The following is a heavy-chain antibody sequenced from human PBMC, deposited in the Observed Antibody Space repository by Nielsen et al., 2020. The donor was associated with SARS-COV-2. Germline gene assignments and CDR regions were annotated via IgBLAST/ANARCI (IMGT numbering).Heavy chain of an antibody. CDR1: GYTFTSYD. Sequence: ASVKVSCKASGYTFTSYDINWVRQAPGQGLEWMGWISVYSGNTNYAQKLQARVTMTRDTSTSTAYMELRSLRSDDTAVYYCARGLFQGYSSTWPNWGQGTLVTVSS. CDR2: ISVYSGNT. D-gene: IGHD6-13*01. CDR3: ARGLFQGYSSTWPN. V-gene: IGHV1-18*01. J-gene: IGHJ4*01.